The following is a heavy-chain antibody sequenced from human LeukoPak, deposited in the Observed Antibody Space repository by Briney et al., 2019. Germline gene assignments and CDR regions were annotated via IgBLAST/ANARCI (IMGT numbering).Heavy chain of an antibody. CDR2: ISWNSGSI. Sequence: GGSLRLSCAASGFTFDDYAMHWVRQAPGKGLEWVSGISWNSGSIVYADSVKGRFTIYRDNAKTSLYLQMNSLRAEDTALYYCAAQIDAFDIWGQGTMVTVSS. V-gene: IGHV3-9*01. J-gene: IGHJ3*02. CDR3: AAQIDAFDI. CDR1: GFTFDDYA.